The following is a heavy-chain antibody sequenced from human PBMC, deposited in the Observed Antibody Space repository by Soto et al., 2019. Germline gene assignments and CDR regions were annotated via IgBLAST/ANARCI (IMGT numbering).Heavy chain of an antibody. CDR2: INPSGGST. CDR1: GYTFTSYY. V-gene: IGHV1-46*01. J-gene: IGHJ4*02. CDR3: ARTPPWGYYDSSGSPNEYYFDY. D-gene: IGHD3-22*01. Sequence: ASVKVSCKASGYTFTSYYMHWVRQAPGQGLEWMGIINPSGGSTSYAQKFQGRVTMTRDTSTSTVYMELSSLRSEDTAVYYCARTPPWGYYDSSGSPNEYYFDYWGQGTLVTVSS.